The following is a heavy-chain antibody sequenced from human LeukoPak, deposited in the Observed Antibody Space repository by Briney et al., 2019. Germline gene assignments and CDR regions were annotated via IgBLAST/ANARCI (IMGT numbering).Heavy chain of an antibody. V-gene: IGHV3-21*01. CDR1: GXTFSNFG. D-gene: IGHD5-18*01. CDR2: IISSNSDI. J-gene: IGHJ5*02. Sequence: EGSLRLSTASSGXTFSNFGVNCARHAPPKGLQRGSSIISSNSDIYYKDSVKGRFTISRDNAKNSLYLQMNSLTAADTAVYYCTIHMYDGYEGSSETAMTRSPWGEGTLVTVPS. CDR3: TIHMYDGYEGSSETAMTRSP.